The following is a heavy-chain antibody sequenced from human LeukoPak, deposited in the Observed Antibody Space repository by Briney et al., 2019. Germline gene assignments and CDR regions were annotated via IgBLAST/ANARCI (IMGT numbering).Heavy chain of an antibody. D-gene: IGHD4-17*01. CDR1: GGSISSYY. V-gene: IGHV4-59*01. CDR2: IYYSGST. Sequence: SETLSLTCTVSGGSISSYYWSWIRQPPGKGLEWIGYIYYSGSTNYNPSPKSRVTISVDTSKNQFSLKLSSVTAADTAVYYCARDYADAFDIWGQGTMVTVSS. CDR3: ARDYADAFDI. J-gene: IGHJ3*02.